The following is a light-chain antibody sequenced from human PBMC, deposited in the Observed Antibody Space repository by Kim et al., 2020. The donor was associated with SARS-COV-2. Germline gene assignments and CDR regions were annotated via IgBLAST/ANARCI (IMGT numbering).Light chain of an antibody. CDR2: LNSDGSH. CDR3: QTWGTGIRVV. Sequence: VKLTCALSSGHSSYAIAWHQQQPEKGPRYLMKLNSDGSHSKGDGIPDRFSGSSSGAERYLTISSLQSEDEADYYCQTWGTGIRVVFGAGTQLTVL. J-gene: IGLJ2*01. V-gene: IGLV4-69*01. CDR1: SGHSSYA.